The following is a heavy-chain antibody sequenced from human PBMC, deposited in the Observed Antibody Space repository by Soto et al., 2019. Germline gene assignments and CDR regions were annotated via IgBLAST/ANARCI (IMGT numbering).Heavy chain of an antibody. CDR1: AGTFSSYA. J-gene: IGHJ3*02. V-gene: IGHV1-69*01. CDR2: IIPIFGTA. CDR3: ASSRVTYYYDRSAFDI. Sequence: QVQLVQSGAEVKKPGSSVKVSCKASAGTFSSYAISWVRQAPGQGLEWMGGIIPIFGTANYAQKFQGRVTITADESTSTAYMELSSLRSEDTAVYYCASSRVTYYYDRSAFDIWGQGTMVTVSS. D-gene: IGHD3-22*01.